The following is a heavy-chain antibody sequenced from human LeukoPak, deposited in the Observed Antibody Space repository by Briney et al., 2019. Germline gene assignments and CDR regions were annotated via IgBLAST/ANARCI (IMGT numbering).Heavy chain of an antibody. CDR2: IYTSGST. CDR1: GGSISSGSYY. J-gene: IGHJ4*02. Sequence: SQTLSLTCTVSGGSISSGSYYWSWIRQPAGKGLEWIGRIYTSGSTNYNPSLKSRVTISVDTSKNQFSLKLSSVTAADTAVYYCARSYYYDSSSFDYRGQGTLVTVSS. D-gene: IGHD3-22*01. V-gene: IGHV4-61*02. CDR3: ARSYYYDSSSFDY.